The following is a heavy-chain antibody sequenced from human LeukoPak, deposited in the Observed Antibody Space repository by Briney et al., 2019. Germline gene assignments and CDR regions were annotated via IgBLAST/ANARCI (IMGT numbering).Heavy chain of an antibody. CDR3: AKTQGYYDA. CDR1: GCTFSNDA. CDR2: IWGTDDKT. Sequence: GGSLRLSCVASGCTFSNDAMSWVRQAAGKGLELVSGIWGTDDKTVYGDAVKGRFTISRDNSKNTLYLQMNSLRADDTAVYYCAKTQGYYDAWGQGALVTVSS. D-gene: IGHD2-15*01. J-gene: IGHJ5*02. V-gene: IGHV3-23*01.